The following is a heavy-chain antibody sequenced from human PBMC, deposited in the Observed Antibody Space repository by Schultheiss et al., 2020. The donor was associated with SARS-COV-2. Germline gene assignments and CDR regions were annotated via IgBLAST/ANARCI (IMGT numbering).Heavy chain of an antibody. D-gene: IGHD3-3*01. Sequence: ASVKVSCKASGYTFTSYGITWVRQAPGQGLEWMGWISGYNGKTNYAHKLQGRVTLTTDTSTTTAYMELRSLRSDDTAVYYCARGGESISIFGMVLVQSLDSWGQGTLVTVSS. V-gene: IGHV1-18*01. J-gene: IGHJ4*02. CDR3: ARGGESISIFGMVLVQSLDS. CDR1: GYTFTSYG. CDR2: ISGYNGKT.